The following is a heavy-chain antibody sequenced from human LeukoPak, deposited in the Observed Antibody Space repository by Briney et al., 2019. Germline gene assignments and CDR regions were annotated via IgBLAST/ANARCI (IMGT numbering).Heavy chain of an antibody. Sequence: GESLRLSCAASGFTFDSYAMSWVRQAPGKGREWVSGISERGYTFYAASVKGRFTISRDNSRNTLFLQMNSLRPEDTAIYYCAKDAQGGSGSYSWGTFDYWGQGTLVTVSS. D-gene: IGHD3-10*01. CDR1: GFTFDSYA. J-gene: IGHJ4*02. CDR2: ISERGYT. V-gene: IGHV3-23*01. CDR3: AKDAQGGSGSYSWGTFDY.